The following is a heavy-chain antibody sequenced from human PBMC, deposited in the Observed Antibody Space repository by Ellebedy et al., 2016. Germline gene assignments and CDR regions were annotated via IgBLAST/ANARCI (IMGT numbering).Heavy chain of an antibody. CDR3: ARIHPYTTMAPGAYYYGMDV. V-gene: IGHV3-48*01. D-gene: IGHD5-18*01. CDR1: EFTFSSYS. J-gene: IGHJ6*02. CDR2: ISSGSSTI. Sequence: GGSLRLXCAASEFTFSSYSMNWVRQAPGKGLEWVSYISSGSSTIYYADSVKGRFTISRDNAKNSLYLQMNSLRAEDTAVYYCARIHPYTTMAPGAYYYGMDVWGQGTTVTVSS.